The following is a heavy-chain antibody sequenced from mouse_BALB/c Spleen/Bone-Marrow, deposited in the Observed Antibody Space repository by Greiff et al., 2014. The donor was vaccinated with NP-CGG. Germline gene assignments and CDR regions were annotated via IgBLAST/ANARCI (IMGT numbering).Heavy chain of an antibody. V-gene: IGHV1-69*01. CDR2: IDTSDSYT. D-gene: IGHD2-10*02. CDR3: ARRYGHYWYFDV. Sequence: QVQLQQSGAELVMPGPSVKMSCKASGYTFTDYWMHWVKQRPGQGLEWIGAIDTSDSYTTYNQNFKGKATLTVDESSSTAYMQFSSLTSEDSAVYYCARRYGHYWYFDVWGAGTTVTVSS. CDR1: GYTFTDYW. J-gene: IGHJ1*01.